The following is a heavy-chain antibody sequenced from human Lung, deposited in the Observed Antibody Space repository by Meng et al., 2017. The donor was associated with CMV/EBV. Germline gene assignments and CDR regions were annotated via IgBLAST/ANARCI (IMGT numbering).Heavy chain of an antibody. Sequence: ASVXVSCKASGYTFTSYDINWVRQATGQGLEWMGWMNPNSGNTGYAQKFQGRVTMTRNTSISTAYMELSSLRSEDAAAYYCARNPYSSPGPPSPHVHYYYYGMDVWXQGTTVTVSS. CDR1: GYTFTSYD. V-gene: IGHV1-8*01. CDR3: ARNPYSSPGPPSPHVHYYYYGMDV. J-gene: IGHJ6*02. D-gene: IGHD6-13*01. CDR2: MNPNSGNT.